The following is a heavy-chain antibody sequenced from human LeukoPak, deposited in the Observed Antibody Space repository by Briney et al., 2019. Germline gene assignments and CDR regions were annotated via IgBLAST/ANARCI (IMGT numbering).Heavy chain of an antibody. Sequence: GRSLRLSCAASGFIFSNYGMHWVRQAPGKGLEWVSVISHDSKKCYADSVKGRFSVSRDNSKDTLYLQMNSLRGEDTAVYYCAKSPPTLWSSSFSDYYIDYWGQGTLVSVSS. CDR1: GFIFSNYG. V-gene: IGHV3-30*18. CDR3: AKSPPTLWSSSFSDYYIDY. CDR2: ISHDSKK. D-gene: IGHD6-6*01. J-gene: IGHJ4*02.